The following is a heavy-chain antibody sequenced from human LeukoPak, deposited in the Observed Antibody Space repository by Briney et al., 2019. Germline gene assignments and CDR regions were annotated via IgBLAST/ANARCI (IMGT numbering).Heavy chain of an antibody. Sequence: GSLKLPCVTFGFPFRNHLMRWVRPAPGKGLEWVGNINRFGSGIYYVDSVKGRFTISRDDAKNSLYLQMNSLRAEDTAVYYCARDCETHCGVDPPDYWGQGTLVTVSS. CDR3: ARDCETHCGVDPPDY. CDR2: INRFGSGI. J-gene: IGHJ4*02. CDR1: GFPFRNHL. V-gene: IGHV3-7*01. D-gene: IGHD2-21*01.